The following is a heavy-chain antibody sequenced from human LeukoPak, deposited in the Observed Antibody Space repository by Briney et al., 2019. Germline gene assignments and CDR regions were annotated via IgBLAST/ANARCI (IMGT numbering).Heavy chain of an antibody. V-gene: IGHV3-15*01. CDR2: IKSDGGTT. CDR1: GFTFNNAW. Sequence: GGSLRLSCAASGFTFNNAWMSWVRQAPGKGLEWIGRIKSDGGTTDYAAPVKGRFTISRDDSKNTLYLQMNSLKAEDAAVYYCTTDLGDYGDYIRCWGQGTLVTVSS. J-gene: IGHJ4*02. CDR3: TTDLGDYGDYIRC. D-gene: IGHD4-17*01.